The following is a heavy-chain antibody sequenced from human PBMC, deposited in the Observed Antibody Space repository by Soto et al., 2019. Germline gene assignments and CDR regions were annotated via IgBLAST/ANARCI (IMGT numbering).Heavy chain of an antibody. CDR3: AKGLDMATTPRLFDY. Sequence: QVQLVESGGGVVQPGRSLRLSCAASGFTFSSYGMHWVRQAPGKGLEWVAVISYDGSNKYYADSVKGRFTISRDNSKNTRYLHMNSLRAEDTAVYYCAKGLDMATTPRLFDYWGQGTLVTVSS. CDR2: ISYDGSNK. CDR1: GFTFSSYG. D-gene: IGHD5-12*01. V-gene: IGHV3-30*18. J-gene: IGHJ4*02.